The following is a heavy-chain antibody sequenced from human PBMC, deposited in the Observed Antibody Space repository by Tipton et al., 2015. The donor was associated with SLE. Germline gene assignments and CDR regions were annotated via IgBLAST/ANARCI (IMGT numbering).Heavy chain of an antibody. V-gene: IGHV5-51*01. CDR3: ARLGASGGTWKAFDI. D-gene: IGHD2-15*01. CDR1: GYSFTIYW. Sequence: QLVQSGAEVKKPGESLKISCKGSGYSFTIYWIVWVRQMPGKGLGWMGIIYPGDSDPRYSPSFQGQVTISADKSISTAYLQWSTLKASDTAMYYCARLGASGGTWKAFDIWGQGTMVTVSS. J-gene: IGHJ3*02. CDR2: IYPGDSDP.